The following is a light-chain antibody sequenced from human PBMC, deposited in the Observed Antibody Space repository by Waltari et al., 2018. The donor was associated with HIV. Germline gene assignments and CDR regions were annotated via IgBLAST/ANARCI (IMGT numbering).Light chain of an antibody. Sequence: SSELTQPPSVSVPPGQTARITCSGDAMPNQYAYWYQQKPGQAPILIIYKDTERPSGIPERFSGSTSGTTATLTISGVQEEDEADYHCQSADSSGAYWVFGGGTRLTVL. V-gene: IGLV3-25*03. CDR2: KDT. CDR1: AMPNQY. CDR3: QSADSSGAYWV. J-gene: IGLJ3*02.